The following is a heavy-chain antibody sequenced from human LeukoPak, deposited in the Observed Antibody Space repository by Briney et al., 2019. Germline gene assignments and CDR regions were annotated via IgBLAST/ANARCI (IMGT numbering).Heavy chain of an antibody. J-gene: IGHJ4*02. CDR2: IYYSGST. V-gene: IGHV4-59*01. D-gene: IGHD6-13*01. CDR3: ARARPRLLSYSSSWDPFDY. CDR1: GGSISSYY. Sequence: PSETLSLTCTVSGGSISSYYWSWIRQPPGKGLEWIGYIYYSGSTNYNPSLKSRVTISVDTSKNQFSLKLSSVTAADTAVYYCARARPRLLSYSSSWDPFDYWGQGTLVTVSS.